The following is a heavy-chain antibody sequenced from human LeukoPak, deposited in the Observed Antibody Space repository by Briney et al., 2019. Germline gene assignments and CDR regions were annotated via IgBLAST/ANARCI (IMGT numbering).Heavy chain of an antibody. CDR1: GGTFSSYA. J-gene: IGHJ4*02. CDR2: IIPILGIA. D-gene: IGHD3-3*01. Sequence: GASVKVSCKASGGTFSSYAISWVRQAPGQGLEWMGRIIPILGIANHAQKFQGRVTITADKSTSTAYMELSSLRSEDTAVYYCAKAYDFWSGSNDYWGQGTLVTVSS. CDR3: AKAYDFWSGSNDY. V-gene: IGHV1-69*04.